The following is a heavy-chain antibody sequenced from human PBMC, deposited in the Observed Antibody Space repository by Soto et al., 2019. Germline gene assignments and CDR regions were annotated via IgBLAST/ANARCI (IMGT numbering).Heavy chain of an antibody. CDR3: ARGATHGSSWYFWFDP. V-gene: IGHV1-69*01. J-gene: IGHJ5*02. D-gene: IGHD6-13*01. Sequence: QVQLVQSGAEVRMPGSSVKVSCKASGGTFSTYPINWVRQAPGQGLEWMGGIIPLFGTTNYAQKFKGRVTITADESTSTAYMELRSIRAEDAAVYYCARGATHGSSWYFWFDPWGQGTLVTVSS. CDR1: GGTFSTYP. CDR2: IIPLFGTT.